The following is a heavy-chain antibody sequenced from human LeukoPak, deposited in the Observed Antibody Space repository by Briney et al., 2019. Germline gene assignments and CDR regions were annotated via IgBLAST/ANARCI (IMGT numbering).Heavy chain of an antibody. V-gene: IGHV4-59*01. CDR3: ARNFWGYYFDY. J-gene: IGHJ4*02. Sequence: NPSETLSLTCTVSGGSIGSYYWSWIRQPPGKGLEWIGYIYYSGSTNYNPSLKSRVTISVDTSKNQFSLKLSSVTAADTAVYYCARNFWGYYFDYWGQGTLVTVSS. D-gene: IGHD7-27*01. CDR2: IYYSGST. CDR1: GGSIGSYY.